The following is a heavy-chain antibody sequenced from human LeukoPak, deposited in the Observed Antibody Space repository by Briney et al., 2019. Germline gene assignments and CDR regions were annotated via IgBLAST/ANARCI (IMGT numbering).Heavy chain of an antibody. Sequence: SETLSLTCAVYGGSFSGYYWSWIRQPPGKGLEWIGEINHSGSTNYNPSLKTRLTISLDTSKNQFSLKLSSVTAADTAVYYCARGGFDCSSGTCYPNYFDYWGQGTLVTVSS. CDR3: ARGGFDCSSGTCYPNYFDY. D-gene: IGHD2-15*01. V-gene: IGHV4-34*09. CDR2: INHSGST. J-gene: IGHJ4*02. CDR1: GGSFSGYY.